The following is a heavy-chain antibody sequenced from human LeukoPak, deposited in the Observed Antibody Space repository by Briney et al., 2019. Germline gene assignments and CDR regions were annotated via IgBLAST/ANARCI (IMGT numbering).Heavy chain of an antibody. D-gene: IGHD3-9*01. V-gene: IGHV6-1*01. CDR1: GDSASSNSAA. Sequence: SQTLSLTCAISGDSASSNSAAWNWIRQSPSRGLEWLGRTYYRSKWYNDYAVSVKSRITINPDTSKNQFSLQLNSVTPEDTAVYYCARDHGILTGYYDGDWFDPWGQGTLVTVSS. J-gene: IGHJ5*02. CDR2: TYYRSKWYN. CDR3: ARDHGILTGYYDGDWFDP.